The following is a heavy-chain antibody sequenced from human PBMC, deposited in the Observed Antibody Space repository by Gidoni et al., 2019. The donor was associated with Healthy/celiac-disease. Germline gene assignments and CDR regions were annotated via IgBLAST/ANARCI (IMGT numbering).Heavy chain of an antibody. CDR2: IYYSGST. Sequence: QVQLQESGPGLVKLSATLSLTCTVSGGSISSYYWSWIRQPPGKGLEWIGYIYYSGSTNYNPSLKSRVTISVDTSKNQFSLKLSSVTAADTAVYYCARTVPLDGGMDVWGQGTTVTVSS. V-gene: IGHV4-59*08. CDR3: ARTVPLDGGMDV. D-gene: IGHD1-1*01. CDR1: GGSISSYY. J-gene: IGHJ6*02.